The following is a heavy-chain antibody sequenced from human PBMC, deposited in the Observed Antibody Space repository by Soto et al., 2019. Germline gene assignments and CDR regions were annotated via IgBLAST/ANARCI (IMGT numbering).Heavy chain of an antibody. D-gene: IGHD3-3*01. CDR3: TKDISDFCSRYFPIAPDYQSVVDV. J-gene: IGHJ6*01. CDR2: ISGSGGST. Sequence: GGSLRLSCAASGFTFSSYAMSWVRQAPGKGLEWVSAISGSGGSTYYADPVKGRFTISRDNSKNTLYLQMNSLRAEDTAVYYCTKDISDFCSRYFPIAPDYQSVVDVWGEATTVTVSS. CDR1: GFTFSSYA. V-gene: IGHV3-23*01.